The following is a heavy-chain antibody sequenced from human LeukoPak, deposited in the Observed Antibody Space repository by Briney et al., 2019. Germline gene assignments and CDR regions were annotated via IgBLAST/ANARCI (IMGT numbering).Heavy chain of an antibody. J-gene: IGHJ4*02. CDR3: ARSFYGYSFDY. Sequence: SETLSLTCTVSGGSISTYYWSWIRQPPGKGLEWIGYIYYSGSTNYNSSLKSRVTISEDTSKNQFSLNLNSVTAADTAVYYCARSFYGYSFDYWGQGTLVTVSS. CDR2: IYYSGST. CDR1: GGSISTYY. V-gene: IGHV4-59*01. D-gene: IGHD4-17*01.